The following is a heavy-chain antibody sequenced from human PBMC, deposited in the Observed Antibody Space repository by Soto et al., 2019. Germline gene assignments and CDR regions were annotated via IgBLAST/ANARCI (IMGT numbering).Heavy chain of an antibody. J-gene: IGHJ1*01. V-gene: IGHV3-30-3*01. D-gene: IGHD3-22*01. CDR3: AREEDSSGHAGTFQH. Sequence: QVQLVESGGDLVQPGRSLRLSCAASGLTFSTSIMHWVRQTPDKGLEWIAVISGDATSKIYTDSLKGRFTISRDNSKNTLYLEMNSLTAEDTAIYYCAREEDSSGHAGTFQHWGQSTLFTVS. CDR1: GLTFSTSI. CDR2: ISGDATSK.